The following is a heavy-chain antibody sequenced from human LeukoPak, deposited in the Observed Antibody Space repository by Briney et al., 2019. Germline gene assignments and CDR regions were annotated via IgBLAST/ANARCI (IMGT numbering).Heavy chain of an antibody. V-gene: IGHV1-69*04. CDR2: IIPILGIA. Sequence: SVTVSCKASGGTFSSYAISWVRQAPGQGLEWMGRIIPILGIANYAQKFQGRVTITADKSTSTAYMELSSLRSEDTAVYYCARDTGYYYDSSGYFYWGQGTLVTVSS. D-gene: IGHD3-22*01. J-gene: IGHJ4*02. CDR1: GGTFSSYA. CDR3: ARDTGYYYDSSGYFY.